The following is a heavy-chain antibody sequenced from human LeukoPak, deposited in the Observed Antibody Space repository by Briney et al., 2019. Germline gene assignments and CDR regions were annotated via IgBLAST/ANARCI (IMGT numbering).Heavy chain of an antibody. Sequence: ASVKVSCKASGYTFTSYGISWVRQAPGQGLEWMGWINPNSGGTNYAQKFQGRVTMTRDTSISTAYMELSRLRSDDTAVYYCARASPPDIDYWGQGTLVTVSS. CDR3: ARASPPDIDY. V-gene: IGHV1-2*02. J-gene: IGHJ4*02. CDR2: INPNSGGT. CDR1: GYTFTSYG.